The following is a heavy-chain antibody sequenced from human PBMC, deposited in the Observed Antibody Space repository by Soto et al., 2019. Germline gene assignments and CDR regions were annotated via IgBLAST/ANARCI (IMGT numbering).Heavy chain of an antibody. CDR1: GYTFTSYD. CDR3: ERGRDSSGWYFKP. V-gene: IGHV1-8*01. D-gene: IGHD6-19*01. J-gene: IGHJ3*01. CDR2: MNPNRGNT. Sequence: QVQLVQSGAEVKKPGASVKVSCKASGYTFTSYDINWVRQATGQGLEWMGWMNPNRGNTGYAQKFQGRVTMTRKTSISTAYMELSSLRSEDTAVYYCERGRDSSGWYFKPWGQGTMVTVSS.